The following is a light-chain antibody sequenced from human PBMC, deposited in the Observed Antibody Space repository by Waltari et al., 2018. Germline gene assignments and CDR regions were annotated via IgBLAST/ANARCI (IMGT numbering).Light chain of an antibody. CDR2: DVS. Sequence: QSALTQPASVSGSPGQSVTIFFAGTSTDVGGYNSVSWYQEHPGQAPRVIIYDVSDRPSGVSDRFSGSKSGNTASLTSPGLQAEDEADYYCSSQSSNDVVLFGGGTKLTVL. CDR3: SSQSSNDVVL. J-gene: IGLJ2*01. CDR1: STDVGGYNS. V-gene: IGLV2-14*01.